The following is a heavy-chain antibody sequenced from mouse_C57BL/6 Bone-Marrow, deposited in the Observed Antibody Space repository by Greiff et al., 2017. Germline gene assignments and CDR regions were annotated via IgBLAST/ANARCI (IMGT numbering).Heavy chain of an antibody. V-gene: IGHV14-4*01. J-gene: IGHJ3*01. CDR2: IDPENGDT. Sequence: EVQLQQPGAELVRPGASVKLSCTASGFNIKDDYMHWVKQRPEQGLEWIGWIDPENGDTEYASKFQGKSTITVDKSSNTAYLQLSSLTSEDTAVYYCTRIAYWGQGTLVTVSA. CDR1: GFNIKDDY. CDR3: TRIAY.